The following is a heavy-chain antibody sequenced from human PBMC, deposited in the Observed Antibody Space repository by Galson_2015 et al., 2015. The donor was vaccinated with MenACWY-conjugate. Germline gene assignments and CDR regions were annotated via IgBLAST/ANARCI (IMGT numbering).Heavy chain of an antibody. CDR2: ISAYNGNT. D-gene: IGHD6-13*01. Sequence: SVKVSCKASGYTFTSYGISWVRQAPGQGLEWMGWISAYNGNTNYAQKLQGRVTMTTDTSTSTAYMELRSLRSDDTAVYYCAREFPGGSSSSWYVFDYWGQGTLVTVSS. CDR1: GYTFTSYG. V-gene: IGHV1-18*01. J-gene: IGHJ4*02. CDR3: AREFPGGSSSSWYVFDY.